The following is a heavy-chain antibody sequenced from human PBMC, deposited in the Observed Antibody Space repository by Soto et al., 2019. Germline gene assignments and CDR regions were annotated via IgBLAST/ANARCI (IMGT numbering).Heavy chain of an antibody. CDR3: EGTPRQSGRHQFEQ. Sequence: WLCXRLSGACSVFSFSIYSINWFRQAPAKGLEWVSSISSSSSYIYYADSVNGRFTISRYNAKNSLYLQMKSLRAEDTAVYYCEGTPRQSGRHQFEQWGQGTLV. CDR2: ISSSSSYI. V-gene: IGHV3-21*01. CDR1: VFSFSIYS. J-gene: IGHJ4*02. D-gene: IGHD1-26*01.